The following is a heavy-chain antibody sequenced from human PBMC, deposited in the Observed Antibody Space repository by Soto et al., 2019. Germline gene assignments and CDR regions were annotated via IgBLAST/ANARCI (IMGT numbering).Heavy chain of an antibody. V-gene: IGHV3-23*01. Sequence: GGSLRLSYVASGFTFSDYAMSLVRQAPGKGVECVSAITGSGATTYYADAVRGRCTISRENSNNTLYLQINSLRAEDTAIYYCANGIRLRFLEWLSGDYWSQGNLVTVSS. CDR3: ANGIRLRFLEWLSGDY. CDR1: GFTFSDYA. J-gene: IGHJ4*02. CDR2: ITGSGATT. D-gene: IGHD3-3*01.